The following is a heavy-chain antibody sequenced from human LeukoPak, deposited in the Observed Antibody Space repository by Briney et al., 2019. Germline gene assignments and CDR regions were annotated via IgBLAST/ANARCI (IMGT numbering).Heavy chain of an antibody. CDR3: AKTRRSWTYYYYYGMDV. Sequence: GGSLRLSCAASGFIFSKAWMAWVRQAPGKGLEWVAVISYDGSNKYYADSVKGRFTISRDNSKNTLYLQMNSLRAEDTAVYYCAKTRRSWTYYYYYGMDVWGQGTTVTVSS. J-gene: IGHJ6*02. CDR1: GFIFSKAW. D-gene: IGHD3/OR15-3a*01. CDR2: ISYDGSNK. V-gene: IGHV3-30*18.